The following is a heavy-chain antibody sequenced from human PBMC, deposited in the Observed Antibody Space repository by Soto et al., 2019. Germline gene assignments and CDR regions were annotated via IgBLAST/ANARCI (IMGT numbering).Heavy chain of an antibody. CDR3: ARGAGYSYGYGDY. CDR2: IWYDGSNK. CDR1: GFTFSSYG. Sequence: QVQLVESGGGVVQPGRSLRLSCAASGFTFSSYGMHWVRQAPGKGLEWVAVIWYDGSNKYYADSVKGRFTISRDNSKNTQQQQMNITRAEDTAEYYGARGAGYSYGYGDYWGQGTLVTVSS. V-gene: IGHV3-33*01. D-gene: IGHD5-18*01. J-gene: IGHJ4*02.